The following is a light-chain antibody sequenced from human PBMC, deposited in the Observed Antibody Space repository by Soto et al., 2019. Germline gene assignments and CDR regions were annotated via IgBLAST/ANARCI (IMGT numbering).Light chain of an antibody. CDR2: AAS. V-gene: IGKV3-20*01. CDR1: QSVTSSY. CDR3: QQYGSSRWT. J-gene: IGKJ1*01. Sequence: EIVLTQSPGTLSLSPGERATLSCRASQSVTSSYLAWYQHKPGQAPRLLISAASRRATGIPDRFTGSGSGTDFTLTISRLEPEDFAVYYCQQYGSSRWTFGQGTKV.